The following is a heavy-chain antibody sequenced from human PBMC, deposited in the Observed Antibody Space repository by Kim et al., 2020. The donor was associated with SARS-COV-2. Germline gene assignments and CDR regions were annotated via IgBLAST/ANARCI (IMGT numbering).Heavy chain of an antibody. CDR2: IKQDGSEK. V-gene: IGHV3-7*03. CDR3: ARGDYGSGSYYYYGMDV. Sequence: GGSLRLSCAASGFTFSSYWMSWVRQAPGKGLEWVANIKQDGSEKYYVDSVKGRFTISRDNAKNSLYLQMNSLRAEDTAVYYCARGDYGSGSYYYYGMDVWGQGTTVTVSS. CDR1: GFTFSSYW. D-gene: IGHD3-10*01. J-gene: IGHJ6*02.